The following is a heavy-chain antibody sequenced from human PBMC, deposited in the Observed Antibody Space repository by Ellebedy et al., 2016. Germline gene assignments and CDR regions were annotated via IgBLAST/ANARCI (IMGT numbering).Heavy chain of an antibody. CDR1: GFTFSSYW. V-gene: IGHV3-7*03. J-gene: IGHJ3*02. CDR3: ARGETAAGDRYVGFALDI. D-gene: IGHD5-18*01. CDR2: IKVDGSEK. Sequence: GESLKISXVASGFTFSSYWMNWVRQAPGKGLEWVANIKVDGSEKYCVDSVKGRFTISRDNAENSLYLQMNSLRAEDTAVYYCARGETAAGDRYVGFALDIWGPGTMVTVSS.